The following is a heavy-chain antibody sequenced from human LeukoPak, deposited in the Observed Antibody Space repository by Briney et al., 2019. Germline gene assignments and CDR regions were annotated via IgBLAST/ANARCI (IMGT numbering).Heavy chain of an antibody. Sequence: ASVKVSCKASGYTFTGYYMHWVRQAPGQGLEWMGWINPNSGGTNYAQKFQGRVTMTRDTSISTAYMELSRLRSDDTAVYYCAYCSSTSCWNAFDIWGQGTMVTVSS. CDR1: GYTFTGYY. CDR3: AYCSSTSCWNAFDI. CDR2: INPNSGGT. V-gene: IGHV1-2*02. J-gene: IGHJ3*02. D-gene: IGHD2-2*01.